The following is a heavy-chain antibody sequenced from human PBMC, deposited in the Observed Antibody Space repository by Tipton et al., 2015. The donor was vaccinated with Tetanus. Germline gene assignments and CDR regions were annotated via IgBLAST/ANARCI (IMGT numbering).Heavy chain of an antibody. CDR1: GGSISSYY. CDR3: AGWRVSSYWWCVP. J-gene: IGHJ5*02. Sequence: TLSLTCTVSGGSISSYYWSWIRQPPGKGLEWIGYIYYSGSTNYNPSLKSRVTISVDTSKNQFSLKPSSVTAADTAVYYCAGWRVSSYWWCVPWGQGTLVTVSS. D-gene: IGHD5-18*01. CDR2: IYYSGST. V-gene: IGHV4-59*01.